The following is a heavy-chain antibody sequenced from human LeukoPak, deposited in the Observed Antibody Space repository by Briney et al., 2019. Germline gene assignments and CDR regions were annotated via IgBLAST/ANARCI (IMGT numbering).Heavy chain of an antibody. CDR2: MNPNSGNT. CDR1: GYTFTSYD. D-gene: IGHD3-10*01. CDR3: ARWSSGSGSYRPLGGFDP. Sequence: ASVKVSCKASGYTFTSYDISWVRQATGQGLEWMGWMNPNSGNTGYAQKFQSRVTMTRNTSISTAYMELSSLRSEDTAVYYCARWSSGSGSYRPLGGFDPWGQGTLVTVSS. V-gene: IGHV1-8*01. J-gene: IGHJ5*02.